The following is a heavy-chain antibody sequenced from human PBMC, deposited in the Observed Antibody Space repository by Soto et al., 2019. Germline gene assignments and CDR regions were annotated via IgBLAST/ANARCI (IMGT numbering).Heavy chain of an antibody. Sequence: GGSLRLSCAASGFTFSSYAMSWVRQAPGKGLEWVSAVSGSGGSTYYADSVKGRFTISRDNSKNTLYLQMNSLRAEDTAVYYCAKDVYPGYDSSGYSPPFDYWGQGTLVTVSS. CDR3: AKDVYPGYDSSGYSPPFDY. V-gene: IGHV3-23*01. J-gene: IGHJ4*02. D-gene: IGHD3-22*01. CDR1: GFTFSSYA. CDR2: VSGSGGST.